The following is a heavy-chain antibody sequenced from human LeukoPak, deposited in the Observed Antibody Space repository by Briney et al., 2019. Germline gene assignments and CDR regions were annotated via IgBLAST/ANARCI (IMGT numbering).Heavy chain of an antibody. D-gene: IGHD2-8*01. Sequence: PSETLSLTCTVSGGSISSGGYYWSWIRQPAGKGLEWIGRVSTSGSTNYNPSLKSRVTISADTSKNQFSLGLSSVTAADTAVYFCARDHPTPNAGYMDVWGRGTTVTVSS. CDR3: ARDHPTPNAGYMDV. J-gene: IGHJ6*03. CDR1: GGSISSGGYY. CDR2: VSTSGST. V-gene: IGHV4-61*02.